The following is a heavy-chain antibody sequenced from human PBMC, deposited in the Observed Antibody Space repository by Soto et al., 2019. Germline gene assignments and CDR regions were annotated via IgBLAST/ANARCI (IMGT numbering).Heavy chain of an antibody. CDR3: ASEVLEYCGGDCGDAFDI. Sequence: ASVKVSCKASGYTFTSYGISWVRQAPGQGLEWMGWISAYNGNTNYAQKLQGRVTMTTDTSTSTAYMGLRSLRSDDTAVYYCASEVLEYCGGDCGDAFDIWGQGTMVTVS. V-gene: IGHV1-18*01. J-gene: IGHJ3*02. CDR2: ISAYNGNT. CDR1: GYTFTSYG. D-gene: IGHD2-21*02.